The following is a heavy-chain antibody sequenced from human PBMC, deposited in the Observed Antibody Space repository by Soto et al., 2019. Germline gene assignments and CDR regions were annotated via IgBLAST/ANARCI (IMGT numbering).Heavy chain of an antibody. Sequence: ASVKVSCKASGYTFTSYDINWVRQATGQGLEWMGWMNPNSGNTGYAQKFQGRVTMTRNTSISTAYMELSSLRSEDTAVYYCARPGIAAAGIAHWGQGTLVTVSS. CDR3: ARPGIAAAGIAH. D-gene: IGHD6-13*01. J-gene: IGHJ4*02. CDR1: GYTFTSYD. V-gene: IGHV1-8*01. CDR2: MNPNSGNT.